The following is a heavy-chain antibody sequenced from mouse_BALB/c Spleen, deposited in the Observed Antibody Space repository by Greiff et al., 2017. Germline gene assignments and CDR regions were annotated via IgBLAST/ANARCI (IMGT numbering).Heavy chain of an antibody. CDR1: GYTFTSYY. J-gene: IGHJ3*01. D-gene: IGHD3-2*01. CDR2: INPSNGGT. V-gene: IGHV1S81*02. Sequence: QVQLQQSGAELVKPGASVKLSCKASGYTFTSYYMYWVKQRPGQGLEWIGEINPSNGGTNFNEKFKGKATFTADTSSNTAYMQLSSLTSEDSAVYYCGRPKTARATSWFAYWGQGTLVTVSA. CDR3: GRPKTARATSWFAY.